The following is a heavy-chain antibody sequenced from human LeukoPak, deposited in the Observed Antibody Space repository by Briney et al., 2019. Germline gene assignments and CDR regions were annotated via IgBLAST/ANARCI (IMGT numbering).Heavy chain of an antibody. Sequence: PEWSLRLSCATSGFTFSTYGIHWVRQAPGKGLEWVTFIRYDGRQTYYANSVRGRFTVSRDASKNMLYLQMNSLRTEDTALYYCTKETLGGGSTFDDWGQGTLVIDS. CDR3: TKETLGGGSTFDD. CDR1: GFTFSTYG. V-gene: IGHV3-30*02. D-gene: IGHD3-16*01. CDR2: IRYDGRQT. J-gene: IGHJ4*02.